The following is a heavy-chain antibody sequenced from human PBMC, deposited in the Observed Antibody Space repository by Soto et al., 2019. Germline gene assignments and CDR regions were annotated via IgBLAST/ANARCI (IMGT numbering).Heavy chain of an antibody. CDR2: ISTSNGNT. Sequence: QAQLVQSGAEVKKPGASVTVSCKASGYSFTTYGITWVRQAPGQGLEWMGWISTSNGNTKYTQKLQDRVTMSTDTSTSTAYMELRSLRSDDTAVYYCAKDRSPYGDYGGYWGQGTLVTVSS. J-gene: IGHJ4*02. CDR3: AKDRSPYGDYGGY. V-gene: IGHV1-18*01. D-gene: IGHD4-17*01. CDR1: GYSFTTYG.